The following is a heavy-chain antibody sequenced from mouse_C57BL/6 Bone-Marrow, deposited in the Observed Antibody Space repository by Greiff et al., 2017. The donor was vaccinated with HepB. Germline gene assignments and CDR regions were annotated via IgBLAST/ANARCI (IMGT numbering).Heavy chain of an antibody. CDR3: VRQDSPGYDFDY. Sequence: EVQLQQSGGGLVQPKGSLKLSCAASGFSFNTYAMNWVRQAPGKGLEWVARIRSKSNNYATYYADSVKDRFTISRDDSESMLYLQMNNLKTEDTAMYYCVRQDSPGYDFDYWGQGTTLTVSS. CDR2: IRSKSNNYAT. CDR1: GFSFNTYA. J-gene: IGHJ2*01. D-gene: IGHD3-2*02. V-gene: IGHV10-1*01.